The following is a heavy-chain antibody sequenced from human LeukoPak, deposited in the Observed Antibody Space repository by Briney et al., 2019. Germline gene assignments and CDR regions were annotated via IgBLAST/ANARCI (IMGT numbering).Heavy chain of an antibody. CDR3: ARRSTHDAFDF. J-gene: IGHJ3*01. Sequence: GGSLEISCKGSGYNFPNYWIGWVRQMPGKGLEWLGIIYPGDSTTRYSPSLQGQVTVSADKSINTAYLQWSSLKASDTAMYYCARRSTHDAFDFWGQGTMVTVSS. V-gene: IGHV5-51*01. CDR2: IYPGDSTT. CDR1: GYNFPNYW.